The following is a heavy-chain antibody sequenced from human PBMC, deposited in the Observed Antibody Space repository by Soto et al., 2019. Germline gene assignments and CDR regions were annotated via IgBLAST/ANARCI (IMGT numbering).Heavy chain of an antibody. Sequence: SETPSLTCAVSGGSISSGGYSWGWIRQPSGKGLEWIGEIYHSGSTNYNPSLKSRVTISVDKSTNHFSLKLSSVTAADTAVYFCARSYFDTSGPVGNIWGQGTMVTVSS. CDR1: GGSISSGGYS. V-gene: IGHV4-30-2*01. D-gene: IGHD3-22*01. J-gene: IGHJ3*02. CDR3: ARSYFDTSGPVGNI. CDR2: IYHSGST.